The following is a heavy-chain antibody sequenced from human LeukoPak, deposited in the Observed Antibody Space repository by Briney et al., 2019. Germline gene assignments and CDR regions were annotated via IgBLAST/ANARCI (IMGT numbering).Heavy chain of an antibody. V-gene: IGHV3-30*18. J-gene: IGHJ2*01. CDR2: ISYDGSNK. D-gene: IGHD6-19*01. CDR3: AKDLGGGSGCYDL. CDR1: GFTFSSYG. Sequence: GRALRLSCAASGFTFSSYGMHGVRQAPGKGLEGVGLISYDGSNKYYADSVQGRFTLSRDNSKNTLYLQMNSLRAEDTAVYYCAKDLGGGSGCYDLWGRGTLVTVSS.